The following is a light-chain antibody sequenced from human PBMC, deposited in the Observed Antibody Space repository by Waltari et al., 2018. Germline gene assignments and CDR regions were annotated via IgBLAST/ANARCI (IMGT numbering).Light chain of an antibody. J-gene: IGLJ3*02. Sequence: QSALTPPASVSGSPGQSITIPCYGTSSDIGFYNYVSWYQQHPGKAPRLMIYDVSQRPSGVSDRFSGSKSGNTASLTISGLQAEDEADYYCNSYTGSSSWVFGGGTKVTVL. V-gene: IGLV2-14*01. CDR1: SSDIGFYNY. CDR3: NSYTGSSSWV. CDR2: DVS.